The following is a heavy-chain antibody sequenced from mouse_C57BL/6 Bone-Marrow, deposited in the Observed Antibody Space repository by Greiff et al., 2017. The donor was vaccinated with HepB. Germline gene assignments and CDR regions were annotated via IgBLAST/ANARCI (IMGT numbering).Heavy chain of an antibody. Sequence: LLESGAELARPGASVKLSCKASGYTFTSYGISWVKQRTGQGLEWIGEIYPRSGNTYYNEKFKGKATLTADKSSSTAYMELRSLTSEDSAVYFCARSYGSSFLLYYFDYWGQGTTLTVSS. CDR2: IYPRSGNT. D-gene: IGHD1-1*01. CDR1: GYTFTSYG. V-gene: IGHV1-81*01. J-gene: IGHJ2*01. CDR3: ARSYGSSFLLYYFDY.